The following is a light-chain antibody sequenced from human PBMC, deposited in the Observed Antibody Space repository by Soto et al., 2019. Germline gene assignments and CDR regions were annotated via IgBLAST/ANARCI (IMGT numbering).Light chain of an antibody. CDR2: SAV. CDR1: QSVNTN. V-gene: IGKV3D-15*01. Sequence: EIVLTQSPSTLSASPGDGVTLSCRASQSVNTNLDWYQQKPGQPLRLLIHSAVTVAVGIPATFSGRGSGTDFTLTISSLQSEDFAVYYCQQYYDWPRTFGGGTKVEIK. CDR3: QQYYDWPRT. J-gene: IGKJ4*01.